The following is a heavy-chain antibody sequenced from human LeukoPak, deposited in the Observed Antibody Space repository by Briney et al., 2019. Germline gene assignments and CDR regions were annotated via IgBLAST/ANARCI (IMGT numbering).Heavy chain of an antibody. J-gene: IGHJ4*02. V-gene: IGHV4-4*02. Sequence: SGTLSLTCAVSGGSISSSNWWSWVRQPPGKGLEWIGEIYHSGSTNYNPSLKSRVTISVDTSKNQFSLKLSSVTAADTAVYYCARDFWSGYYTLRGRYYFDYWGQGTLVTVSS. CDR1: GGSISSSNW. CDR2: IYHSGST. D-gene: IGHD3-3*01. CDR3: ARDFWSGYYTLRGRYYFDY.